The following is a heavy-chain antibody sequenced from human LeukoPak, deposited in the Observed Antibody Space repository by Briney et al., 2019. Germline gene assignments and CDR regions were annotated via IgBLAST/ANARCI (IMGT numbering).Heavy chain of an antibody. CDR2: IYPGDSDT. D-gene: IGHD6-13*01. CDR3: ARQSASSWSGIDS. CDR1: GYSFTSYW. Sequence: GESLKISCKGSGYSFTSYWIGWVRQMPGKGLEWMGIIYPGDSDTRYSPSFQGQVTISADKSISTAYLQWSSLKASDTAMYYCARQSASSWSGIDSWGQGTLVTVSS. V-gene: IGHV5-51*01. J-gene: IGHJ5*01.